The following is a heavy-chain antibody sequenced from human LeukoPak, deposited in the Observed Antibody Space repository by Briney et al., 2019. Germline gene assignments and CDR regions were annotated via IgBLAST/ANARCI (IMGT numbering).Heavy chain of an antibody. D-gene: IGHD3-22*01. CDR1: GYTLTELS. Sequence: GASVKVSCKVSGYTLTELSMHWVRQAPGQGLEWMGIINPSGGSTSYAQKFQGRVTMTRDMSTSTVYMELSSLRSEDTAVYYCARGWVNYYDSSGSIGGLDYWGQGTLVTVSS. CDR2: INPSGGST. J-gene: IGHJ4*02. V-gene: IGHV1-46*01. CDR3: ARGWVNYYDSSGSIGGLDY.